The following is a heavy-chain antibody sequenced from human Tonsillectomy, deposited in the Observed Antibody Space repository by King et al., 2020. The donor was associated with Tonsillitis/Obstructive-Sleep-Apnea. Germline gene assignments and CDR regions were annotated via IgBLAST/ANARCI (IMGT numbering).Heavy chain of an antibody. CDR3: ARLRAYDNYPGGYMAV. CDR2: ISSSGNYI. J-gene: IGHJ6*03. Sequence: VQLVESGGGLVKPGGSQRLSCSASGFTFSSYSLNWVRQAPGKGLEWVSSISSSGNYIYYADSVKGRFTVSRDNAKNSLYLHLNSLRAEDTAVYYCARLRAYDNYPGGYMAVWGKGTTVTVSS. V-gene: IGHV3-21*01. D-gene: IGHD3-9*01. CDR1: GFTFSSYS.